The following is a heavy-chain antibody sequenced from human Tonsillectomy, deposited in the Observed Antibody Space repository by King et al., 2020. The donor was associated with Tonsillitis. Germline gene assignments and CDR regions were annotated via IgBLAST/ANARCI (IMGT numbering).Heavy chain of an antibody. Sequence: QLQESGPGLVKPSETLSLTCTVSGDSISSYYWSWIRQPPGKGLEWIGYIYYTGSTNYNPSLKSRVTKSVDTSKNQFSLKLSSVTAADTAVYYCARDTYYYDSTGYYPTYFDYWGQGTLVTVSS. CDR3: ARDTYYYDSTGYYPTYFDY. CDR1: GDSISSYY. D-gene: IGHD3-22*01. CDR2: IYYTGST. J-gene: IGHJ4*02. V-gene: IGHV4-59*01.